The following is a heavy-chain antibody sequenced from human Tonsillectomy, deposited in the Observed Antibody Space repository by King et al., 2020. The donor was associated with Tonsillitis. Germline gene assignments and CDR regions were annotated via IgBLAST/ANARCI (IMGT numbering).Heavy chain of an antibody. J-gene: IGHJ4*02. CDR3: ARDVTYYGSGSYFTTHFDY. V-gene: IGHV4-38-2*02. CDR2: IYHSGST. D-gene: IGHD3-10*01. CDR1: GYSISSGYY. Sequence: QLQESGPGLVKPSETLSLTCAVSGYSISSGYYWGWIRQPPGKGLEWIGSIYHSGSTYYNPSLKSRVTISVDTSKNQFSLKLSSVTAADTAVYYCARDVTYYGSGSYFTTHFDYWGQGTLVTVSS.